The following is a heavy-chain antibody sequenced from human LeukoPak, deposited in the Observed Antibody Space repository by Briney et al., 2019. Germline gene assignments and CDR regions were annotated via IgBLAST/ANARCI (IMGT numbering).Heavy chain of an antibody. Sequence: SETLSLTCTVSGGSISSYYWGWIRQPPGKGLEWIGSIYYSGSTYYNPSLKSRVTISVDTSKNQFSLKLSSVTAADTAVYYCARRLNYYDSSGYYHYMDVWGKGTTVTIS. CDR1: GGSISSYY. D-gene: IGHD3-22*01. CDR2: IYYSGST. J-gene: IGHJ6*03. V-gene: IGHV4-39*01. CDR3: ARRLNYYDSSGYYHYMDV.